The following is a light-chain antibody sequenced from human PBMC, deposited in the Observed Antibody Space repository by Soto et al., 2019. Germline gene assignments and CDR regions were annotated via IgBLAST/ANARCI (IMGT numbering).Light chain of an antibody. CDR3: QKYNSALT. Sequence: DIQMTQSTSSVSVSVGDSVTITCRASRVISSWLAWYQQTPGKVPKLLIYTASTLQSGVPSRFSGSGSGTDFTLTISSLQPEDVATYYCQKYNSALTFGQGTRLEI. CDR2: TAS. J-gene: IGKJ5*01. V-gene: IGKV1-27*01. CDR1: RVISSW.